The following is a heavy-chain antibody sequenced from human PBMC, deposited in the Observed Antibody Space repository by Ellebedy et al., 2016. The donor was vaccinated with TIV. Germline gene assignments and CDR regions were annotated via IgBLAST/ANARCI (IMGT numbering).Heavy chain of an antibody. V-gene: IGHV4-39*01. Sequence: MPSETLSLTCTVSDDSLSNNSYYWGWIRQPPGKRLEWIGNIYYSGSTHYNPSLKSRVAISIDTSKNQFSLNLSSVTAADTAIYYCARLDWNDEFVDYWGRGTLVTVSS. CDR3: ARLDWNDEFVDY. J-gene: IGHJ4*02. D-gene: IGHD1-1*01. CDR1: DDSLSNNSYY. CDR2: IYYSGST.